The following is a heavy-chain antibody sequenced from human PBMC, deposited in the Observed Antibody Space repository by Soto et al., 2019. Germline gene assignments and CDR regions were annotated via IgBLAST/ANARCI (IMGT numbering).Heavy chain of an antibody. Sequence: SETLSLTCTVSGGSISRYYWTWIRQPPGKGLEWIGYIYYSGDTDYNPSLKSRVTISLDTSKTQFSLDLSSVTAAETAVYYCARGSAYYFPKWFDPWGQGTLLTVSS. J-gene: IGHJ5*02. CDR3: ARGSAYYFPKWFDP. D-gene: IGHD3-22*01. CDR1: GGSISRYY. V-gene: IGHV4-59*01. CDR2: IYYSGDT.